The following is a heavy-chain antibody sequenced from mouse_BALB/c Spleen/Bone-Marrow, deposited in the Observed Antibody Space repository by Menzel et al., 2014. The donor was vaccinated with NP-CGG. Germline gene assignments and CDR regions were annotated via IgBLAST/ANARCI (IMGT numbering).Heavy chain of an antibody. CDR2: ISNGGGST. V-gene: IGHV5-12-2*01. J-gene: IGHJ4*01. D-gene: IGHD2-14*01. CDR3: ARGIRGSGTDY. CDR1: GFTFSSYT. Sequence: EVKLVESGGGLVQPGGSLKLSCAASGFTFSSYTMSWVRQTPEKRLEWVAYISNGGGSTYYPDTVKGRFTISRDNAKNTLYLQMSSLKSEDTAMYYCARGIRGSGTDYWGQGTSVTVSS.